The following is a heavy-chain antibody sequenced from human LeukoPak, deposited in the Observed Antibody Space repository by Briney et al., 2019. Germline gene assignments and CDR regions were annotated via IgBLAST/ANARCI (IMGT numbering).Heavy chain of an antibody. J-gene: IGHJ4*02. CDR3: ARGITSDYGDHRARVT. CDR1: GGTFSSYA. Sequence: GASVKVSCKASGGTFSSYAISWVRQAPGQGLEWMGGIIPIFGTANYAQKFQGRVTITADKSTSTAYMELSSLRSEDTAVYYCARGITSDYGDHRARVTWGQGTLVTVSS. V-gene: IGHV1-69*06. D-gene: IGHD4-17*01. CDR2: IIPIFGTA.